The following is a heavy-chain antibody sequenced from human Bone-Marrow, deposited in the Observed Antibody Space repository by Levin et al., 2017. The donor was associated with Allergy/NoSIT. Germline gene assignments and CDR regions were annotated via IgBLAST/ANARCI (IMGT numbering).Heavy chain of an antibody. CDR3: AKSYSSSSEFDY. V-gene: IGHV3-23*01. CDR1: GFTFSSYA. D-gene: IGHD6-6*01. J-gene: IGHJ4*02. CDR2: ISGSGTGT. Sequence: QSGGSLRLSCAASGFTFSSYAMNWVRQAPGKGLEWVSTISGSGTGTHYADSVKGRFTISRDNSKNTLFLQMNSLRADDTAVYYCAKSYSSSSEFDYWGQGTLAIVSS.